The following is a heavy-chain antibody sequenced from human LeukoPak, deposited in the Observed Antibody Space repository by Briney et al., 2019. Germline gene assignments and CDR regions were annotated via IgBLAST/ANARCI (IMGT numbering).Heavy chain of an antibody. D-gene: IGHD6-13*01. J-gene: IGHJ4*02. CDR2: ISSSSNII. Sequence: GGSLRLSCAASGFTFSSYSMNWVRQAPGKGLEWVSYISSSSNIIYYADSVKGRFTISRDNSKNTLYLQMNSLRAEDTAVYYCARVKGIAAAGPLDYWGQGTLVTVSS. CDR3: ARVKGIAAAGPLDY. CDR1: GFTFSSYS. V-gene: IGHV3-48*01.